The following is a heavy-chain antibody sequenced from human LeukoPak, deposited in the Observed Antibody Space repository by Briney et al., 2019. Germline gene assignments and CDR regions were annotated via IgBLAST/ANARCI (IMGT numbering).Heavy chain of an antibody. CDR2: ISVYNGNT. Sequence: GSVKVSCKASGYTFTSYGISWVRQAPGQGLEWMGWISVYNGNTNYAQKLQGRVTMTTDTSTSTAYMDLRSLRSDDTAVYYCASGYCSSTSCYSVDYWGQGTLVTVSS. V-gene: IGHV1-18*01. CDR3: ASGYCSSTSCYSVDY. D-gene: IGHD2-2*01. CDR1: GYTFTSYG. J-gene: IGHJ4*02.